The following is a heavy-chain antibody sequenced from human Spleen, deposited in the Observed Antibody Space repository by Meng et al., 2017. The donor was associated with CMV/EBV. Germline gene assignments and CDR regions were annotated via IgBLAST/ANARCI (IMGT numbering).Heavy chain of an antibody. D-gene: IGHD4-23*01. CDR3: ARVSGSGGNAPFDI. J-gene: IGHJ3*02. Sequence: GESLKISCTASGFTFNSYSMNWVRQAPGKGLEWVSSITRSGSYMYFADSVKGRFSISRDNVKNSLYLQMSSLRAEDTAVYYCARVSGSGGNAPFDIWGQGTMVTVSS. CDR1: GFTFNSYS. CDR2: ITRSGSYM. V-gene: IGHV3-21*01.